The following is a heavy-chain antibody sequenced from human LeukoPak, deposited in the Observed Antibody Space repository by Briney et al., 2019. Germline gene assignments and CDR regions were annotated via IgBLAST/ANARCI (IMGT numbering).Heavy chain of an antibody. Sequence: GASVKVSCKASGGTFSSYAISWVRQAPGQGLEWMGRIIPILGIANYAQKFQGRVTITADKSTSTAYMELSSLRSEDTAVYYCAREGGDYLRFDYWGQGTLVTVSS. J-gene: IGHJ4*02. CDR2: IIPILGIA. D-gene: IGHD4-17*01. CDR1: GGTFSSYA. CDR3: AREGGDYLRFDY. V-gene: IGHV1-69*04.